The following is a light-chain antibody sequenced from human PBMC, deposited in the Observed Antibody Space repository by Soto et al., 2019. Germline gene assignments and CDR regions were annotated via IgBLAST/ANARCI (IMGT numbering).Light chain of an antibody. V-gene: IGLV2-14*03. Sequence: QSALTQPASVSGSPGQSITISCTGTSSDVGGYNYVSWYQQHPGKAPKLMIYDVSNRPSGVSNRFSGSKSGNTASLTISGLQTEDVSDYYCSSYTGSSTYVFGTGTKLTVL. J-gene: IGLJ1*01. CDR2: DVS. CDR1: SSDVGGYNY. CDR3: SSYTGSSTYV.